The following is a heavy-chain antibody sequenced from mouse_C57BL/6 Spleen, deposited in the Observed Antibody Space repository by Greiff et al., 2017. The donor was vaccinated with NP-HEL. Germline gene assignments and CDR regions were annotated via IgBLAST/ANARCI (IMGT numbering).Heavy chain of an antibody. D-gene: IGHD2-5*01. V-gene: IGHV14-1*01. CDR2: IDPEDGDT. J-gene: IGHJ3*01. Sequence: VQLQQSGAELVRPGASVKLSCTASGFNIKDYYMHWVKQRPEQGLAWIGRIDPEDGDTEYAPKFQGKATMTADTSSNTAYLQLSSLTSEDTAVYYCTTGDYYYSNPWFAYWGQGTLVTVSA. CDR1: GFNIKDYY. CDR3: TTGDYYYSNPWFAY.